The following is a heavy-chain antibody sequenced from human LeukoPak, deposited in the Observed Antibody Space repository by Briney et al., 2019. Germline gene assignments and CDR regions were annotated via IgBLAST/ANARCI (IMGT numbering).Heavy chain of an antibody. CDR2: INPSGGST. J-gene: IGHJ6*03. D-gene: IGHD2-15*01. V-gene: IGHV1-46*01. CDR3: ARGGYSLPHAYYYYMDV. Sequence: ASVKVSCKASGYTFTSYYMHWVRQAPGQGLEWMGIINPSGGSTSYAQKFQGRVTMTRDMSTSTVYMELSSLRSEDTAVYYCARGGYSLPHAYYYYMDVWGKGTTVTVSS. CDR1: GYTFTSYY.